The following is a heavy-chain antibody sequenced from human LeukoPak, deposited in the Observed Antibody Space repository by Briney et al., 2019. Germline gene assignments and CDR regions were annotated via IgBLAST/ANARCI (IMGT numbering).Heavy chain of an antibody. CDR1: GGSFSGHY. J-gene: IGHJ4*02. V-gene: IGHV4-34*01. CDR2: INHSGST. Sequence: SETLSLTCAVYGGSFSGHYWSWIRQPPGKGVEWTGEINHSGSTNYNPSLKSRLTISVDTSKNQFSLKLSSVTAADTAVYYCARGRYLPLYFDYWGQGTLVTVSS. D-gene: IGHD3-16*02. CDR3: ARGRYLPLYFDY.